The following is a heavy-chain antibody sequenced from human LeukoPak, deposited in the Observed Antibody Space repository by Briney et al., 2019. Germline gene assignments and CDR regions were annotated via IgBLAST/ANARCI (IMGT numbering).Heavy chain of an antibody. CDR1: GYTLTELS. J-gene: IGHJ3*02. V-gene: IGHV1-24*01. D-gene: IGHD3-22*01. Sequence: ASVKVSCKVSGYTLTELSMHWVRQAPGKGLEWMGGFDPEGGETIYAQKFQGRVTMTEDTSTDTAYMELSSLRSEDTAVYYCATVSSAGGYYDSSGWHAFDIWGQGTMVTVSS. CDR2: FDPEGGET. CDR3: ATVSSAGGYYDSSGWHAFDI.